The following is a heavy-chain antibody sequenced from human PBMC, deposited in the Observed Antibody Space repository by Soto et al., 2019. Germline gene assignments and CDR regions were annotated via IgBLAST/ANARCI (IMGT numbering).Heavy chain of an antibody. V-gene: IGHV4-31*03. CDR3: ARDLEYYGSGSGGGLGY. CDR2: IYYSGST. J-gene: IGHJ4*02. CDR1: GGSISSGGYY. D-gene: IGHD3-10*01. Sequence: QVQLQESGPGLVKPSQTLSLTCTVSGGSISSGGYYWSWIRQHPGKGLEWIGYIYYSGSTYYNPSLKSRVTISVDTSKNQFSLKLSSGTAADTAVYYCARDLEYYGSGSGGGLGYWGQGTLVTVSS.